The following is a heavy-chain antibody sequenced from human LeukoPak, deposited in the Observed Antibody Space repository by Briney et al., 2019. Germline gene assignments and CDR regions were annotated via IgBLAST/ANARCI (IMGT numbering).Heavy chain of an antibody. J-gene: IGHJ6*03. CDR2: IDTSENT. CDR1: GDSISRYY. Sequence: SETLSLTCTVSGDSISRYYWNWIRQPAGKGLEWIGRIDTSENTNYNSSLTSRVTMSVDTSKNQFSLRLSSVTAADTAVYYCARGVGGSYRGSRYYYYYMDVWGKGTTVTISS. CDR3: ARGVGGSYRGSRYYYYYMDV. D-gene: IGHD1-26*01. V-gene: IGHV4-4*07.